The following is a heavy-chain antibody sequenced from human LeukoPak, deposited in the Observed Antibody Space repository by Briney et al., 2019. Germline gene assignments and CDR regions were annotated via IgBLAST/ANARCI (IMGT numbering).Heavy chain of an antibody. CDR1: GFTVSSNY. J-gene: IGHJ6*03. CDR3: ASVRDGYNSYYYYYMDV. V-gene: IGHV3-66*02. D-gene: IGHD5-24*01. CDR2: IYSGGST. Sequence: GGSLRLSCAASGFTVSSNYMSWVRQAPGKGLEWVSVIYSGGSTYYADSVKGRFTISRDNSKNTLYLQVNSLRAEDTAVYYCASVRDGYNSYYYYYMDVWGKGTTVTVSS.